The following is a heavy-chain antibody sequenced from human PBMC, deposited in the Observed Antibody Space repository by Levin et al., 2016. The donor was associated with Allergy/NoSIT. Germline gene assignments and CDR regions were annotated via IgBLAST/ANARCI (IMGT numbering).Heavy chain of an antibody. V-gene: IGHV3-15*01. CDR3: TSHHGYCSSTSCYYYYGMDV. D-gene: IGHD2-2*03. Sequence: WIRQPPGKGLEWVGRIKSKTDGGTTDYAAPVKGRFTISRDDSKNTLYLQMNSLKTEDTAVYYCTSHHGYCSSTSCYYYYGMDVWGQGTTVTVSS. CDR2: IKSKTDGGTT. J-gene: IGHJ6*02.